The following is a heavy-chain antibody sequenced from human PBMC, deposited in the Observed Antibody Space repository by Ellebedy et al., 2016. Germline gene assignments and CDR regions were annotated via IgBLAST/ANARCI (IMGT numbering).Heavy chain of an antibody. D-gene: IGHD4-17*01. CDR3: VHRTTVTSVDY. V-gene: IGHV2-5*01. CDR1: GFSLSTSAVV. CDR2: IYGNDDK. J-gene: IGHJ4*02. Sequence: SGPTLVKPTQTPTLTCTFSGFSLSTSAVVVGWVRQPPGRAPEWLAFIYGNDDKRYSPSLKSRLTITKDTSKNQVVLTLTNMDPVDTATYYCVHRTTVTSVDYWGQGTLVTVSS.